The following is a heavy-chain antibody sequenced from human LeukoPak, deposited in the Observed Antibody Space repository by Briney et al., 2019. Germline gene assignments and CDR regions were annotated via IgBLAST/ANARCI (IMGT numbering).Heavy chain of an antibody. J-gene: IGHJ5*02. D-gene: IGHD6-19*01. CDR3: ARGHRSGWYRKNLNWFDP. V-gene: IGHV4-30-4*02. CDR2: IYYSGST. CDR1: GGSISSGDYY. Sequence: KPSETLSLTCTVSGGSISSGDYYWSWIRQPPGKGLEWIGYIYYSGSTYYNPSLKSRVTISVDTSKNQFSLKLSSVTAADTAVYYCARGHRSGWYRKNLNWFDPWGQGTLVTVSS.